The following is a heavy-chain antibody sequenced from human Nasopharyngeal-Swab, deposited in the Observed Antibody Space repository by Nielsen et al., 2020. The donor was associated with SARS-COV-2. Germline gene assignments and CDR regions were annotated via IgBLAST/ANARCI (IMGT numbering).Heavy chain of an antibody. CDR2: IVGSGDISGSGGST. D-gene: IGHD2/OR15-2a*01. V-gene: IGHV3-23*01. J-gene: IGHJ4*02. Sequence: VRQAPGKGLKWVAAIVGSGDISGSGGSTYYADSVKGRFTISRDNSKNTLSLQMNSLRAEDTAVYYCAKDLRGPYFFWGQGTLVTVSS. CDR3: AKDLRGPYFF.